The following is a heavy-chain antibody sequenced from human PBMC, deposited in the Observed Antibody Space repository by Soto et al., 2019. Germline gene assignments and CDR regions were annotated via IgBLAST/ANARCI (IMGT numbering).Heavy chain of an antibody. V-gene: IGHV3-23*01. CDR2: ISGSGDST. D-gene: IGHD2-2*01. Sequence: PGGSLRLSCAASGFTFSSYAMSWVRQPPGKGLEWVSAISGSGDSTYYADSVKGRFTFSRDNSKNTLYLQMNSLRAEDTAVYYCAKERGIVVVPAASFDYWGHGTLVTVSS. J-gene: IGHJ4*01. CDR3: AKERGIVVVPAASFDY. CDR1: GFTFSSYA.